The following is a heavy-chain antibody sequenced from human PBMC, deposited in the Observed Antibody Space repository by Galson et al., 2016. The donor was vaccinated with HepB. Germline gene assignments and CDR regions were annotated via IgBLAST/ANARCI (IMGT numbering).Heavy chain of an antibody. Sequence: SLRLSCAATGFTFDDYAMHWVRQAPGKGLEWVARLSWNSGSISYADSMRGRVTISRDNAKNSLYLQMDSLRSEDTALYYCAKDSGSGSYYKWGWFDPWGQGTLVTVSS. CDR3: AKDSGSGSYYKWGWFDP. V-gene: IGHV3-9*01. CDR2: LSWNSGSI. CDR1: GFTFDDYA. J-gene: IGHJ5*02. D-gene: IGHD3-10*01.